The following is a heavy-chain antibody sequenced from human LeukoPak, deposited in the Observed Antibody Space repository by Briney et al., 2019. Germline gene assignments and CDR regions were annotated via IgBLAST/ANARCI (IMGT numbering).Heavy chain of an antibody. CDR2: IYTSGST. Sequence: SQTLSLTCNVSGGSISRGSYYWSWIRQPAVKGLEWIGRIYTSGSTNYNPSLKSRVTISVDTSKNQFSLKLSSVTAADTAVYYCARAGGGSLFDYWGQGTLVTVSS. CDR1: GGSISRGSYY. CDR3: ARAGGGSLFDY. D-gene: IGHD4-23*01. V-gene: IGHV4-61*02. J-gene: IGHJ4*02.